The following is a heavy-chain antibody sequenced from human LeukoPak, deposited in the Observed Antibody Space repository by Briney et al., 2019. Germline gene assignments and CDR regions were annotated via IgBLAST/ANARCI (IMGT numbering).Heavy chain of an antibody. CDR3: ARLNFGDDY. CDR1: GFTVSSKY. CDR2: IYGSTSA. D-gene: IGHD4-17*01. J-gene: IGHJ4*02. Sequence: PGGSLRLSCAASGFTVSSKYINWVRPAPGKGLEWVSLIYGSTSADYADSVKGRFTISRDNSMNTVYLQMNSLRAEDTAIYYCARLNFGDDYWGQGTLVAVSS. V-gene: IGHV3-66*01.